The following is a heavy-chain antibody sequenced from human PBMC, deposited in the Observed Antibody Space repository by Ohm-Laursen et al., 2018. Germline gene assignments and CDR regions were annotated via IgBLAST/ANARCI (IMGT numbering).Heavy chain of an antibody. J-gene: IGHJ4*02. CDR1: GYTFTSYY. V-gene: IGHV1-46*01. CDR2: INPSGGST. D-gene: IGHD6-19*01. CDR3: ARAGYSSGWYWYFDY. Sequence: APVKVSCNASGYTFTSYYMHWVRQAPGQGLEWMGIINPSGGSTSYAQKFQGRVTMTRDTSTSTVYMELSSLRSEDTAVYYCARAGYSSGWYWYFDYWGQGTLVTVSS.